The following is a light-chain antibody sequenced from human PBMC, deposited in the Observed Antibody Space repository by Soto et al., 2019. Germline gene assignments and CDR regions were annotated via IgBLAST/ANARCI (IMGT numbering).Light chain of an antibody. J-gene: IGLJ3*02. Sequence: QSALTQSPSASGSPGQSVTISCTGTSSDVGGHNYVSWYQHHPGKATKLIIYEVSKRPSGVPDRFSGSKSGNTASLTVSGLQAEDEDVYYCSSTAGNNNLVFGGGTKLTVL. CDR3: SSTAGNNNLV. CDR2: EVS. V-gene: IGLV2-8*01. CDR1: SSDVGGHNY.